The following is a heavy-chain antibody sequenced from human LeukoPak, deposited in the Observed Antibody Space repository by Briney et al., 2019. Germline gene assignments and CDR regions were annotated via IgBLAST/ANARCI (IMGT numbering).Heavy chain of an antibody. J-gene: IGHJ3*02. CDR3: ARGKLDTQLTQARAFDI. CDR2: IYTSGST. Sequence: PSETLSLTCTVSGGSISSGSYYWSWIRQPAGKGLEWIGRIYTSGSTNYNPSLKSRVTISVDTSKNQFSLKLSSVTAADTAVYYCARGKLDTQLTQARAFDIWGQGTMVTVSS. D-gene: IGHD2-2*01. CDR1: GGSISSGSYY. V-gene: IGHV4-61*02.